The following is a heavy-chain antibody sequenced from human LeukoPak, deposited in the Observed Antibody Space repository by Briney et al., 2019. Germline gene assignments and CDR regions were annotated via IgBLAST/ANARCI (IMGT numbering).Heavy chain of an antibody. CDR3: ARTVVVVVGASDYFDY. D-gene: IGHD2-2*01. V-gene: IGHV3-7*03. CDR1: GFTFSSYW. Sequence: GGSLRLSCAASGFTFSSYWMTWVRQAPGKGLEWVANIRQEGGVKYYMDSAKGRFTLSRDNAKSSLYLQMNSLRVEDTAMYFCARTVVVVVGASDYFDYWGQGPLVTVSS. J-gene: IGHJ4*02. CDR2: IRQEGGVK.